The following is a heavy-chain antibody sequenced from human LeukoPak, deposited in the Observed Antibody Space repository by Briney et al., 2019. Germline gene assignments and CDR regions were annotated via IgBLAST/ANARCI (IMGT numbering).Heavy chain of an antibody. J-gene: IGHJ4*02. CDR1: GFTFSDYY. Sequence: GGSLRLSCVASGFTFSDYYMSWIRQAPGKGLEWVSYISSSSSYTNYADSVKGRFTISRDNAKNSLYLQMNSLRAEDTAVYYCARFPGYGDYFDYWGKGTLVTVSS. V-gene: IGHV3-11*03. CDR2: ISSSSSYT. CDR3: ARFPGYGDYFDY. D-gene: IGHD4-17*01.